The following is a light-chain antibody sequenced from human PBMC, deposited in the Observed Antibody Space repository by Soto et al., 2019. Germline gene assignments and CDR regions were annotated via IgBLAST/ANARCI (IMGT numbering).Light chain of an antibody. CDR3: QQYDSYPLT. V-gene: IGKV1-5*03. CDR1: QSVSSW. CDR2: KAS. J-gene: IGKJ4*01. Sequence: DIQMTQSPSTLSASVGDRVTITCRASQSVSSWLAWYQQRPGNAPNLLIYKASSLESGVPSRFSGSGPGTEFTLTVSSLQPDDFATYYCQQYDSYPLTFGGGTKVEIK.